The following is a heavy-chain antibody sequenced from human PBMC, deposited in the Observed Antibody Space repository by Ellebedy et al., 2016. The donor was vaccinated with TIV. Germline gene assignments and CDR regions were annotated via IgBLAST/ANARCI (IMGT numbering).Heavy chain of an antibody. CDR3: ARVGKRGYYYMDV. CDR2: IYSGGST. J-gene: IGHJ6*03. D-gene: IGHD3-10*01. V-gene: IGHV3-53*01. Sequence: GESLKISXVASGLTVSSNFMNWVRQAPGKGLEWVSVIYSGGSTYYADSVKGRFSIFRDNSKNTLYLQINTLRAEDTAVYYCARVGKRGYYYMDVWGKGTTVTVSS. CDR1: GLTVSSNF.